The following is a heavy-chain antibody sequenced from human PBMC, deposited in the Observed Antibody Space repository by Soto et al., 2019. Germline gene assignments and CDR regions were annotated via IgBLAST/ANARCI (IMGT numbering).Heavy chain of an antibody. Sequence: EVQLVESGGGLVKPGGSLRLSCAASGFTFSSYSMNWVRQAPGKGLEWVSSISSSSSYIYYADSVKGRFTISRVNAKNSLYLQMNSLRAEDTAVYYCASRITGAGYFDYCGQGTLVTVSS. CDR2: ISSSSSYI. J-gene: IGHJ4*02. V-gene: IGHV3-21*01. D-gene: IGHD2-15*01. CDR3: ASRITGAGYFDY. CDR1: GFTFSSYS.